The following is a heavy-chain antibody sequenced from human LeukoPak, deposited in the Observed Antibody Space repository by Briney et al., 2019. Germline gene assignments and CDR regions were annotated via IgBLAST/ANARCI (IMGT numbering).Heavy chain of an antibody. J-gene: IGHJ4*02. CDR3: ARGDWGSNFDY. CDR1: GFTFSSYN. Sequence: GGSLRLSCAASGFTFSSYNMNWVRQAPGKGLEWLSYISSTSSTIYYADSVKGRLTISRDNAKSSLYLHMNSLRGEDTAVYYCARGDWGSNFDYWGQGTLVTVSS. V-gene: IGHV3-48*01. D-gene: IGHD7-27*01. CDR2: ISSTSSTI.